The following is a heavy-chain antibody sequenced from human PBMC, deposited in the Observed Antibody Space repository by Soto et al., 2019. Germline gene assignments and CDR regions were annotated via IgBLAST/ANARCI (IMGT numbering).Heavy chain of an antibody. V-gene: IGHV3-33*01. CDR3: AGGGIYYYYGMDV. J-gene: IGHJ6*02. D-gene: IGHD2-15*01. CDR1: GFTFRSYG. Sequence: GGSLRLSCAPSGFTFRSYGMHWVRQAPGKGLEWVAVIWYDGSNKYYADSVKGRFTISRDNSKNTLYLQMNSLRAEDTAVYYCAGGGIYYYYGMDVWGQGT. CDR2: IWYDGSNK.